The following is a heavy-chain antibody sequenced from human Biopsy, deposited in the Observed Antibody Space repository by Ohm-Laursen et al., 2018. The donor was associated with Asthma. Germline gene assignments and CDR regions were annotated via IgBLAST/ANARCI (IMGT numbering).Heavy chain of an antibody. V-gene: IGHV1-69*01. CDR3: ARTYYDFLTGQVNDAFAM. J-gene: IGHJ3*02. CDR2: LIPVLGTA. CDR1: GDSLGSFINYA. Sequence: SSVKVSCKSSGDSLGSFINYAISWVRQAPRQGLEWMGGLIPVLGTAGYAPMFEGRVTITADESTSTAYLELTSLRFEDTAVYYCARTYYDFLTGQVNDAFAMWGQGTMVTVSS. D-gene: IGHD3-9*01.